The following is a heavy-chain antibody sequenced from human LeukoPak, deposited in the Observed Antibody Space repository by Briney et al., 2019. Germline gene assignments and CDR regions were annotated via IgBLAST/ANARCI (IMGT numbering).Heavy chain of an antibody. J-gene: IGHJ4*02. D-gene: IGHD1-20*01. V-gene: IGHV3-30*02. CDR1: GFTFSSYG. CDR2: ISCDGSNK. Sequence: PGGSLRLSCAASGFTFSSYGMHWVRQAPGKGLEWVAFISCDGSNKYYPDSVKGRFTISRDNSKNTLYLQMNSLRAEDTAVYYCAKDLSNWNDVTTPDYWGQGTLVTVSS. CDR3: AKDLSNWNDVTTPDY.